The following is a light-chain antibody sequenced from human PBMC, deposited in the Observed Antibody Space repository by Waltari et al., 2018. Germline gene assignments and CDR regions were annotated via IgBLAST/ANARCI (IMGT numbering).Light chain of an antibody. V-gene: IGKV3-20*01. CDR1: QTINNNF. CDR2: GAS. Sequence: IVLTQSPDTLSLSPGQRATLSCRASQTINNNFLVWYQQKPGQAPRLLVHGASRRATDFPDRFSGSGSGTDFTLTISILEPEDVAVYYCQQYDGSILTFGGGTKVEV. CDR3: QQYDGSILT. J-gene: IGKJ4*01.